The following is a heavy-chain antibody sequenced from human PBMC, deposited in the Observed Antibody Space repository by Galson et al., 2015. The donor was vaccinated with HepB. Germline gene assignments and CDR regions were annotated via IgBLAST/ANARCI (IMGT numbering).Heavy chain of an antibody. CDR3: ELWFHPGGFDI. D-gene: IGHD3-10*01. J-gene: IGHJ3*02. Sequence: SLRLSCALSGFTVCSDSMAWVRQAPGKGLEWVSALWNTGSTFYADSVKRRIAISRDNSKNTLSLPMNNLRADDTAVYYCELWFHPGGFDILGQGTMVTVSS. CDR2: LWNTGST. V-gene: IGHV3-53*01. CDR1: GFTVCSDS.